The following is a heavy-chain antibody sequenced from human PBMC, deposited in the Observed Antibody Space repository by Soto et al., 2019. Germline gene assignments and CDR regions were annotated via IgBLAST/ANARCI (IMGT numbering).Heavy chain of an antibody. D-gene: IGHD3-22*01. J-gene: IGHJ4*02. CDR1: VFSFREYA. V-gene: IGHV3-23*01. Sequence: WRSLRLSGLASVFSFREYAMSWVRQAPGTGLQRVSAISGRGGSTYYADSVKGRFTTSRDNAKNSLYLQMNGLRAEDTAVYYCARGGRKPRRRGVYHYDSSGYYSNRHLDYWGQGTLVTVSS. CDR2: ISGRGGST. CDR3: ARGGRKPRRRGVYHYDSSGYYSNRHLDY.